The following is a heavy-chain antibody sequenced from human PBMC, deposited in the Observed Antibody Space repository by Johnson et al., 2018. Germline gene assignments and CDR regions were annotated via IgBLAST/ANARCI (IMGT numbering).Heavy chain of an antibody. CDR2: INHSGST. V-gene: IGHV4-34*01. Sequence: QVQLQQWGAGLLKPSETLSLTCAVYGGSFSGYYWSWIRQPPGKGLEWIGEINHSGSTNYNPSLKSRVTISVDTSKNQFSLKLSSVTAADPAVYYCARSQSAYYGDYVGAEYFQHWGQGTLVTVSS. J-gene: IGHJ1*01. D-gene: IGHD4-17*01. CDR1: GGSFSGYY. CDR3: ARSQSAYYGDYVGAEYFQH.